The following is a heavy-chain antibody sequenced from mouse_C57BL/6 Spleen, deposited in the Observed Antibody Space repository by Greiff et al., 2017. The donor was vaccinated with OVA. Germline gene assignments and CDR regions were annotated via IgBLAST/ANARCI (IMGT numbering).Heavy chain of an antibody. V-gene: IGHV1-54*01. J-gene: IGHJ3*01. Sequence: VHLVESGAELVRPGTSVKVSCKASGYAFTNYLIEWVKQRPGQGLEWIGVINPGSGGTNYNEKFKGKATLTADKSSSTAYMQLSSLTSEDSAVYFCARDYGSSYVSWFAYWGQGTLVTVSA. CDR3: ARDYGSSYVSWFAY. CDR2: INPGSGGT. D-gene: IGHD1-1*01. CDR1: GYAFTNYL.